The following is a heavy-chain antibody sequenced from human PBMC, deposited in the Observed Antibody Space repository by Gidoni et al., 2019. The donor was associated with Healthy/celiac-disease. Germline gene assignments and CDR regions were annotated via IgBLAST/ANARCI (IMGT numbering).Heavy chain of an antibody. Sequence: EVQLVESGGGLVQPGGSLRLSCAASGFTVSSNYMSWVRQAPGKGLEWVSVIYSGGSTYYADSVKGRFTISRHNSKNTLYLQMNSLRAEDTAVYYCARANWGYDYYGMDVWGQGTTVTVSS. J-gene: IGHJ6*02. CDR1: GFTVSSNY. V-gene: IGHV3-53*04. CDR2: IYSGGST. D-gene: IGHD7-27*01. CDR3: ARANWGYDYYGMDV.